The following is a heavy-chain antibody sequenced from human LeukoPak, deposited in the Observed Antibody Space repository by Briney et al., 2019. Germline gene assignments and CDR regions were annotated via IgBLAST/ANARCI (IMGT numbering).Heavy chain of an antibody. CDR2: IYSRVTT. D-gene: IGHD7-27*01. J-gene: IGHJ6*02. V-gene: IGHV4-4*08. Sequence: QPPXXXLEGXXYIYSRVTTNYTPSLTSRLPISVDTSKHQFSLKLSSVTAAATAVYYCARDQPPWGPYYYGMDVWGQGTTVTVSS. CDR3: ARDQPPWGPYYYGMDV.